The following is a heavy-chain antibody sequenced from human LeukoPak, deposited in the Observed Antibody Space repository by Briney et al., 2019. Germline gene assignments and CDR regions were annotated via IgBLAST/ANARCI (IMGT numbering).Heavy chain of an antibody. J-gene: IGHJ4*02. CDR1: GFTFSTYV. Sequence: GGSLRLSCAASGFTFSTYVMSWVRQAPGKGLEWVSYINHNGEMIFYTDFVKGRFTIYRDNAKNSLYLQMNSLRDEDKAVYYCARGPLLVSGAAAAPFDYWGQGTLVTVSS. V-gene: IGHV3-48*02. D-gene: IGHD6-13*01. CDR2: INHNGEMI. CDR3: ARGPLLVSGAAAAPFDY.